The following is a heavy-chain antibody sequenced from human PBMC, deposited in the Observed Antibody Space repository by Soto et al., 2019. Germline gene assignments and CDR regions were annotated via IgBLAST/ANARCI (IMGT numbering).Heavy chain of an antibody. Sequence: GASVKVSCKASGYTFTSYGISWVRQAPGQGLEWMGWISAYNGNTNYAQKLQGRVTMTTDTSTSTAYMELRSLRSDDTAVYYCARDGMSTMILVVYHGFDVWGQGTTVTVSS. J-gene: IGHJ3*01. CDR3: ARDGMSTMILVVYHGFDV. CDR2: ISAYNGNT. V-gene: IGHV1-18*04. CDR1: GYTFTSYG. D-gene: IGHD3-22*01.